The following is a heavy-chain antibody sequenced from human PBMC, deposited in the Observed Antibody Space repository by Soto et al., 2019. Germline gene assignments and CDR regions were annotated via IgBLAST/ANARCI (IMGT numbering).Heavy chain of an antibody. J-gene: IGHJ4*02. CDR2: IIPIFGTA. Sequence: SVKVSCKASGGTFSSYAISWVRQAPGQGLEWMGGIIPIFGTANYAQKFQGRVTITADKSTSTAYMELSSLRSEDTAVYYCARGAYYYDSSGYYGYWGQGTLVTISS. CDR1: GGTFSSYA. CDR3: ARGAYYYDSSGYYGY. D-gene: IGHD3-22*01. V-gene: IGHV1-69*06.